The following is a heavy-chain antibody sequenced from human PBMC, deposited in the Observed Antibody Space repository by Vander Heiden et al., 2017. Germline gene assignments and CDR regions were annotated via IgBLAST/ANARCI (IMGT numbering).Heavy chain of an antibody. V-gene: IGHV1-69*01. CDR1: GGTFSSYA. D-gene: IGHD1-26*01. CDR3: ASPTGATTRYYYYGMDV. Sequence: QVQLVQSGAEVKKPGATVKVSCKASGGTFSSYAISWVRQAPGLGLEWMGGIIPIFGTANYAQKFQGRVTITADESTSTAYMELSSLRSEDTAVYYCASPTGATTRYYYYGMDVWGQGTTVTVSS. CDR2: IIPIFGTA. J-gene: IGHJ6*02.